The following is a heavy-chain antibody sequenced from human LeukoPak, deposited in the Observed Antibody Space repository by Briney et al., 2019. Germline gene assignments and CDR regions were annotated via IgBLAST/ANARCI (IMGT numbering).Heavy chain of an antibody. CDR3: ARPTKQVVPAAYGDDAFDI. CDR2: IYYSGST. D-gene: IGHD2-2*01. CDR1: GGSISSSSYY. J-gene: IGHJ3*02. Sequence: SETLSLTCTVSGGSISSSSYYWGWIRQPPGKGLEWIGSIYYSGSTYHNPSLKSRVTISVDTSKNQFSLKLSSVTAADTAVYYCARPTKQVVPAAYGDDAFDIWGQGTMVTVSS. V-gene: IGHV4-39*07.